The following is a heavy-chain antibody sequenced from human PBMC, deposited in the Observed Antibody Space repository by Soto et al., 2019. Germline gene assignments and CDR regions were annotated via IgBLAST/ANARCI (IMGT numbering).Heavy chain of an antibody. D-gene: IGHD3-3*01. CDR3: AKDLADYDFWSGYTYGMDV. CDR1: GFTFSSYG. V-gene: IGHV3-30*18. J-gene: IGHJ6*02. Sequence: GGSLRLSCAASGFTFSSYGMHWVRQAPGKGLEWVAVISYDGSNKYYADSVKGRFTISRDNSKNTLYLQMNSLRAEDTAVYYCAKDLADYDFWSGYTYGMDVWGQGTTVTVSS. CDR2: ISYDGSNK.